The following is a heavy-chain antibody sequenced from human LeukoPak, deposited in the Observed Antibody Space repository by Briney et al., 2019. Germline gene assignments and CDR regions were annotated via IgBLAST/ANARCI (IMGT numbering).Heavy chain of an antibody. CDR1: GFTVSSNY. CDR3: ARALFTVTRPTAVYYYGMDV. D-gene: IGHD4-17*01. Sequence: GGSLRLSCAASGFTVSSNYMSWVRQAPGKGLEWVSVIYSGGSTYYADPVKGRFTISRHNSKNTLYLQMNSLRAEDTAVYYCARALFTVTRPTAVYYYGMDVWGQGTTVTVSS. V-gene: IGHV3-53*04. CDR2: IYSGGST. J-gene: IGHJ6*02.